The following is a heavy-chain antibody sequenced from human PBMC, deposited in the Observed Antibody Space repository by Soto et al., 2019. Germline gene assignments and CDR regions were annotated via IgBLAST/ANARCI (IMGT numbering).Heavy chain of an antibody. D-gene: IGHD3-10*01. CDR2: IWYDGSNK. V-gene: IGHV3-33*08. CDR3: ARDGSGDRHAFDI. Sequence: GGSLRLSCAASGFTFSSYSMHWVRQAPGKGLEWVAVIWYDGSNKYYADSVKGRFTISRDNSKNTLYLQMNSLRVEDTAVYYCARDGSGDRHAFDIWGQGTMVTVSS. J-gene: IGHJ3*02. CDR1: GFTFSSYS.